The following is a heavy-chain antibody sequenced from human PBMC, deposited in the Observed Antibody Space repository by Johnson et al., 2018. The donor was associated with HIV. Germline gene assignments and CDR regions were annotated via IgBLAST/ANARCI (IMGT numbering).Heavy chain of an antibody. CDR3: ARAQIDVLRFLEWLPRDDAFDI. CDR2: INWNGGST. V-gene: IGHV3-20*04. D-gene: IGHD3-3*01. J-gene: IGHJ3*02. Sequence: VQLVESGGGLVQPGGSLRLSCAASGFTFNDFGMSWVRQVPGKGLEWVCGINWNGGSTVYADSVKGRFTISRDNAKNSLYLQMNSLRAEDTALYYCARAQIDVLRFLEWLPRDDAFDIWGQGTMVTVSS. CDR1: GFTFNDFG.